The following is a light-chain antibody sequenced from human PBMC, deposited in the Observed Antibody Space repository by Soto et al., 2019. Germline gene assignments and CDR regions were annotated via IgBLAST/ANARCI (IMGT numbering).Light chain of an antibody. CDR2: NNN. CDR3: QSYDSSLSGSL. CDR1: SSNIGANYD. Sequence: QLVLTQPPSLSGAPGQRVTISCAGSSSNIGANYDVHWYQQLPGTAPKLLIYNNNNRPSGVPDRFSGSKSGTSASLAITGLQAEDEADYYCQSYDSSLSGSLFGGGTKLTVL. V-gene: IGLV1-40*01. J-gene: IGLJ2*01.